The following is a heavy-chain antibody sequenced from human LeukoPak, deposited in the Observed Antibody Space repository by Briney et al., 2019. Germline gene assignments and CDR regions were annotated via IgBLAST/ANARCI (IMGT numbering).Heavy chain of an antibody. Sequence: GGSLRLSCAASGFTFSSYSMNWVRQAPGKGLEWVLSISSSSSYIYYADSVKGRFTISRDNAKNSLYLQMNSLRAEDTAVYYCARGALGEIDYWGQGTLVTVSS. V-gene: IGHV3-21*01. D-gene: IGHD3-10*01. CDR2: ISSSSSYI. J-gene: IGHJ4*02. CDR1: GFTFSSYS. CDR3: ARGALGEIDY.